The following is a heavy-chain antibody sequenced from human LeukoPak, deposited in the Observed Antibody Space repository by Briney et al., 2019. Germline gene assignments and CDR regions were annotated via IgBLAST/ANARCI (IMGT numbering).Heavy chain of an antibody. CDR1: GGSISSYY. D-gene: IGHD5-24*01. CDR2: IYYSGST. J-gene: IGHJ4*02. CDR3: ARGSQMATIRAHFDY. Sequence: PSETLSLTCTVSGGSISSYYWGWIRQPPGKGLEWIGSIYYSGSTYYNPSLKSRVTISVDTSKNQFSLKLSSVTAADTAVYYCARGSQMATIRAHFDYWGQGTLVTVSS. V-gene: IGHV4-39*07.